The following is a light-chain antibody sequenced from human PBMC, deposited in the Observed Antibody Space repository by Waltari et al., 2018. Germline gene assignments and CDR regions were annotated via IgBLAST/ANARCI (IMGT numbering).Light chain of an antibody. CDR3: TSYVDSDNLI. V-gene: IGLV2-8*01. J-gene: IGLJ1*01. Sequence: QSALTQPPSASGSPGQSVTIPCTGTSSDVGGNDYVAWYQQHPGKAPKRLVYEVNKGPSGVPAPVSGSKSGNTASRTVSGLQAEDEADYYCTSYVDSDNLIFGIGTKVTVL. CDR2: EVN. CDR1: SSDVGGNDY.